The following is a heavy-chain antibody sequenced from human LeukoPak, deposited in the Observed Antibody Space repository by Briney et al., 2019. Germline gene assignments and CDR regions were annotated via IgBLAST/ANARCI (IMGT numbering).Heavy chain of an antibody. CDR1: GGTFSSYA. J-gene: IGHJ5*02. CDR3: ARDLGIVVVPAAHNWFDP. D-gene: IGHD2-2*03. CDR2: IIPIFGTA. V-gene: IGHV1-69*13. Sequence: ASVKVSCKASGGTFSSYAISWVRQAPGQGLEWMGGIIPIFGTANYAQKFQGRVTITANESTSTAYMELSSLRSEDTAVYYCARDLGIVVVPAAHNWFDPWGQGTLVTVSS.